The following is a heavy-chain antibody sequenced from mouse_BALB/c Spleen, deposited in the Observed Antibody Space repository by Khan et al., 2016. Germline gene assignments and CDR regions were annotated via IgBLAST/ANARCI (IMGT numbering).Heavy chain of an antibody. CDR3: AKSGGTAAFAY. CDR2: IYPGDGDT. J-gene: IGHJ3*01. CDR1: GYTFTNYW. V-gene: IGHV1-87*01. Sequence: QVQLQQSGAELARPGASVKLSCKASGYTFTNYWIQWVKQRPGQGLEWIGAIYPGDGDTRYTQKFKGKATLTADKSSSTAYMQLSSLASEDSAVYCCAKSGGTAAFAYWGQGKLVTVS. D-gene: IGHD1-2*01.